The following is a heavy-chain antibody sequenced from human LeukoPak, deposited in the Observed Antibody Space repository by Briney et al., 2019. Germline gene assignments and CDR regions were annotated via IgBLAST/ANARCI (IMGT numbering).Heavy chain of an antibody. CDR1: GSSINSGYY. J-gene: IGHJ1*01. CDR3: AKLDFYDFHFQH. Sequence: PSETLSLTCTVSGSSINSGYYWGWIRQPPGEGLEWLGSIYHSGNTYYNPSLKSRVTMSVDTSRNQFSLKLSSVTAADTAVYYCAKLDFYDFHFQHWGQGTLVTVSS. V-gene: IGHV4-38-2*02. D-gene: IGHD3-3*01. CDR2: IYHSGNT.